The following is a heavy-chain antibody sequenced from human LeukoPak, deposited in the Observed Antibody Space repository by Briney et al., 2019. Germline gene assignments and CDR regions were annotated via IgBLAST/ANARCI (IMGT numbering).Heavy chain of an antibody. CDR1: GYTFTGHC. CDR3: ARTLYIAAAPGGFDY. J-gene: IGHJ4*02. CDR2: INPKNAGT. D-gene: IGHD6-13*01. Sequence: ASVKVSCKASGYTFTGHCMHWVRQAPGQGLEWMGWINPKNAGTNYAQKFQGRVTMTRDTSTGTVYMELSRLRSDDTAVYYCARTLYIAAAPGGFDYWGQGTLVTVSS. V-gene: IGHV1-2*02.